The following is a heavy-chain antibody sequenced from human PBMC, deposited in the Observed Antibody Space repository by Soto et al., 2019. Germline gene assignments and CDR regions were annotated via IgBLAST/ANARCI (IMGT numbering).Heavy chain of an antibody. V-gene: IGHV4-34*01. J-gene: IGHJ3*02. D-gene: IGHD3-3*01. CDR3: ARVRFLDDDAFDI. CDR2: INHSGST. Sequence: SETLSLTCAVYGGSFSGYYWSWIRQPPGKGLEWIGEINHSGSTNYNPSLKSRVTISVDTSKNQFSLKLSSVTAADTAVYYCARVRFLDDDAFDIWGQGTMVTVSS. CDR1: GGSFSGYY.